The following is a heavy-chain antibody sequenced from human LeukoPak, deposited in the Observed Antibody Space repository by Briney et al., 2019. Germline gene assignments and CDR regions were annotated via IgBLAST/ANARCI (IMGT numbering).Heavy chain of an antibody. J-gene: IGHJ6*03. CDR3: ARDLAHMDV. CDR2: IWYDGSNK. V-gene: IGHV3-33*01. Sequence: GRSLRLSCAASGFTFSSYGMHWVRQAPGKGLEWVAVIWYDGSNKYYADSVKGRFTISRDNSKNTLYLQMNSLRAEDTAVYYCARDLAHMDVWGKGTTVTVSS. CDR1: GFTFSSYG.